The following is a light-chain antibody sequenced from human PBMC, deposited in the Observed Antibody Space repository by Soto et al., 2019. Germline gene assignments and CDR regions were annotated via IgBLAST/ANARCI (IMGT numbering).Light chain of an antibody. CDR1: SSNIGAGYD. V-gene: IGLV1-40*01. CDR2: GNS. CDR3: QSYDSSLSGFYV. J-gene: IGLJ1*01. Sequence: QSVLTQPPSVSGAPGQRVTISCTGSSSNIGAGYDVHWYQQLPGTAPKLLISGNSNRPSGVPDRVSGSKSGTSASLAITGLQAEDEADYYCQSYDSSLSGFYVFGTGTKLTVL.